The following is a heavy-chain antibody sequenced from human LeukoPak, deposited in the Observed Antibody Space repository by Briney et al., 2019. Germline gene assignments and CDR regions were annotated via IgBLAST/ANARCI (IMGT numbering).Heavy chain of an antibody. D-gene: IGHD6-19*01. CDR2: IIPIFGRA. J-gene: IGHJ4*02. CDR1: GGTFSSYA. Sequence: SVKVSCKASGGTFSSYAISWVRQAPGQGLEWMGVIIPIFGRANYAQKFQGRVTITADESTSTAYMELSSLRSEDTAVYYCAVPPGIAVAGTDALFDYWGQGTMLTVSS. V-gene: IGHV1-69*01. CDR3: AVPPGIAVAGTDALFDY.